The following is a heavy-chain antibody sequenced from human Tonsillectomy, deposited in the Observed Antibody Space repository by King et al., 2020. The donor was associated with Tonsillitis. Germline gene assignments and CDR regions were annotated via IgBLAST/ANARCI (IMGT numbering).Heavy chain of an antibody. CDR3: AAVVALYGYFDY. V-gene: IGHV4-34*01. Sequence: VQLQQWGAGLLKPSETLSLTCAVYGGSFSGYYWSWIRQPPGKGLEWIGEINHSGSTNYNPSLKSRVTISVDTSKNQFSLKLSSVTAADTAVYYCAAVVALYGYFDYWGQGTLVTVSS. D-gene: IGHD2-15*01. CDR2: INHSGST. J-gene: IGHJ4*02. CDR1: GGSFSGYY.